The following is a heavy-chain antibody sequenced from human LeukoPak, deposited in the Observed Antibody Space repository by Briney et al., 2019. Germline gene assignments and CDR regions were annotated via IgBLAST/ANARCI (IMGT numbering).Heavy chain of an antibody. CDR2: IYYSGST. J-gene: IGHJ4*02. CDR1: GGSISSYY. CDR3: ARLTSSSSGSSFDY. D-gene: IGHD6-13*01. Sequence: SETLSLTCTVSGGSISSYYWSWIRQPPGKGLEWIGYIYYSGSTNYNPSLKSRVTISVDTSKNQFSLKLSSVTAADMAVYYCARLTSSSSGSSFDYWGQGTLVTVSS. V-gene: IGHV4-59*08.